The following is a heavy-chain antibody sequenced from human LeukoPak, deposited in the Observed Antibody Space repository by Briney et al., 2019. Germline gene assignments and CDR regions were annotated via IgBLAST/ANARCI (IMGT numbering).Heavy chain of an antibody. CDR3: ARGVVRYFDY. CDR2: ISSSSSYI. CDR1: EFTFSGYS. J-gene: IGHJ4*02. D-gene: IGHD3-9*01. Sequence: MAGGSLRLSCAASEFTFSGYSMNWVRQAPGKGLEWVSSISSSSSYIYYADSVKGRFTISRDNAKNSLYLQMNSLRAEDTAVYYCARGVVRYFDYWGQGALVTVSS. V-gene: IGHV3-21*01.